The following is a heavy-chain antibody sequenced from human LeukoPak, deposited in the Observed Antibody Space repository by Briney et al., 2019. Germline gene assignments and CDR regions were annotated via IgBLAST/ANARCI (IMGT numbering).Heavy chain of an antibody. CDR3: ATLRTSGWYFDY. V-gene: IGHV4-39*02. CDR1: GGSISNISYY. J-gene: IGHJ4*02. Sequence: PSETLSLTCTVSGGSISNISYYWGWIRQTPGKGLEWIGSIYYSEGTNYNPSLKSRLTISVDTSKNHFSLKLSSVTAADAAVYYCATLRTSGWYFDYWGQGTLVTVSS. CDR2: IYYSEGT. D-gene: IGHD6-19*01.